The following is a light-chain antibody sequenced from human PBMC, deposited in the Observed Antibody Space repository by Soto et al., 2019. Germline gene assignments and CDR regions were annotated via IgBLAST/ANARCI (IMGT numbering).Light chain of an antibody. CDR1: QSVSSS. Sequence: EIVMRQSPATLSVSPGERATLSCSASQSVSSSVAWYQQKRGQAPRLLIYGASTRATGIPARFSGSGSGTEFTLTISTLQSEDFAVYYCQQYNDWPPITFGQGTRLEIK. CDR3: QQYNDWPPIT. CDR2: GAS. J-gene: IGKJ5*01. V-gene: IGKV3-15*01.